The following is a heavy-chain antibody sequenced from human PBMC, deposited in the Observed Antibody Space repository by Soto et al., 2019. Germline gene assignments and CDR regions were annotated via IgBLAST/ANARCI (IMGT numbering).Heavy chain of an antibody. CDR1: VFTFCSNS. CDR2: MSYDGSNE. J-gene: IGHJ4*02. V-gene: IGHV3-30-3*01. Sequence: PGGSLRLSRSASVFTFCSNSMHWVRQAPGKGLEWVAVMSYDGSNEYYADSVKGRFTISRDNSKNTLYLQMNSLRAEDTAVYYCARDSILSGTTRPPPLDYWGQGTLVTVSS. D-gene: IGHD4-17*01. CDR3: ARDSILSGTTRPPPLDY.